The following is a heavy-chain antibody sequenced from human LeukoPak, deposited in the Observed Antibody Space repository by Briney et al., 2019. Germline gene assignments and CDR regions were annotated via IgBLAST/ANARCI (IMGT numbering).Heavy chain of an antibody. CDR1: GGSFSGYY. CDR3: ARPVAYCGGDCYFDY. Sequence: SETLSLTCAVYGGSFSGYYWSWIRQPPGKGLEWIGEINHSGSTNYNPSLKSRVTISVDTSKNQFSLKLSSVTAADTAVYYCARPVAYCGGDCYFDYWGQGTLVTVSS. V-gene: IGHV4-34*01. D-gene: IGHD2-21*02. J-gene: IGHJ4*02. CDR2: INHSGST.